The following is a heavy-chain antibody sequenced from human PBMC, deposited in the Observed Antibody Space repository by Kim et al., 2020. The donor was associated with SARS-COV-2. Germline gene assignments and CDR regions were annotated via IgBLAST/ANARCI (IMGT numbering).Heavy chain of an antibody. D-gene: IGHD3-3*01. Sequence: GGSLRLSCAASGFIFSNNWMHWVRQAPGKGLVWVSRINNDVSASYADSVKGRFTISRDNARNTLYLQMNSLRAEDTAVYYCARGGVRGVGATGGMDVWGQGTTVTVSS. J-gene: IGHJ6*02. CDR1: GFIFSNNW. CDR3: ARGGVRGVGATGGMDV. CDR2: INNDVSA. V-gene: IGHV3-74*01.